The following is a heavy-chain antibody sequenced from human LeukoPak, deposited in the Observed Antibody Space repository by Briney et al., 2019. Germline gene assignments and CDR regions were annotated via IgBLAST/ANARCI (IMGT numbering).Heavy chain of an antibody. CDR1: GFTFSSYS. J-gene: IGHJ4*02. Sequence: GGSLRLSRAASGFTFSSYSMNWVRQAPGKGLERVSSISSSSSYIYYADSVKGRFTISRDNAKNSLYLQMNSLRAEETAVYYCARADCSSTSCSGALDYWGQGTLVTVSS. D-gene: IGHD2-2*01. V-gene: IGHV3-21*01. CDR2: ISSSSSYI. CDR3: ARADCSSTSCSGALDY.